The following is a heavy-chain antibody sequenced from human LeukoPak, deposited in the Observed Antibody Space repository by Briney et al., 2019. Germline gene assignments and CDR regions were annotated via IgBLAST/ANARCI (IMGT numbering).Heavy chain of an antibody. J-gene: IGHJ4*02. CDR1: GGSISGYY. V-gene: IGHV4-59*08. D-gene: IGHD1-14*01. Sequence: SETLSLTCTVSGGSISGYYWSWIRQSPGKGLEWIAYIYYSGSTNYNPSLKSRVTISVDTSENQFSLKLSSVTAADAAVYYCARHLTGTRSLDYWGQGTLVTVSS. CDR3: ARHLTGTRSLDY. CDR2: IYYSGST.